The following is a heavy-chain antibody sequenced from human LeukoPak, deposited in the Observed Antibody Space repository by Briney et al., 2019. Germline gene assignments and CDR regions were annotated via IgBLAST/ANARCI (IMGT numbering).Heavy chain of an antibody. V-gene: IGHV4-39*01. CDR2: IYYSGST. CDR1: GGSFSGYY. J-gene: IGHJ6*02. D-gene: IGHD3-22*01. Sequence: SETLSLTCAVYGGSFSGYYWGWIRQPPGKGLEWIGSIYYSGSTYYNPSLKSRVTISVDTSKNQFSLKLSSVTAADTAVYYCARQEPPYYYDSSGDYYYGMDVWGQGTTVTVSS. CDR3: ARQEPPYYYDSSGDYYYGMDV.